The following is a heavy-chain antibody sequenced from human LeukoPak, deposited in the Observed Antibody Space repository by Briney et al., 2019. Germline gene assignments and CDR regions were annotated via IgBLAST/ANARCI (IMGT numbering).Heavy chain of an antibody. CDR1: GFTFSSYW. Sequence: GGSLRLSCAASGFTFSSYWMHWVRQAPGKGLVWVSRINSDGSSTSYADSVKGRFTISRDNSKNTLYLQMNSLRAEDTAVYYCASVVPAAMSGLYWGQGTLVTVSS. CDR3: ASVVPAAMSGLY. CDR2: INSDGSST. V-gene: IGHV3-74*01. D-gene: IGHD2-2*01. J-gene: IGHJ4*02.